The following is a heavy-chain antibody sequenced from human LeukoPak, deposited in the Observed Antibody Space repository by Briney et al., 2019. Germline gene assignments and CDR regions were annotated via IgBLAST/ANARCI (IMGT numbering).Heavy chain of an antibody. CDR3: ARGDYFGSGLGD. CDR1: GGSISSYH. V-gene: IGHV4-59*01. J-gene: IGHJ4*02. D-gene: IGHD3-10*01. Sequence: SETLSLTCTVSGGSISSYHWGWIRQPPGKGLEWIGYIYYTGSTNCNPSLRSRVTISVDSSKNQFSLKVNSVTAADTAVYYCARGDYFGSGLGDWGQGTLVTVSS. CDR2: IYYTGST.